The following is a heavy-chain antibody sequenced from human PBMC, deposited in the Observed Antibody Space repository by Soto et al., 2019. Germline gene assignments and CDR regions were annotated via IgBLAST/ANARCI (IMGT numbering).Heavy chain of an antibody. D-gene: IGHD3-10*01. CDR3: ARARGSGTTDAFDI. CDR2: IGTAGDT. V-gene: IGHV3-13*01. J-gene: IGHJ3*02. CDR1: GFTFSSYD. Sequence: GGSLRLSRAASGFTFSSYDMHWVRQATGKGLEWVSAIGTAGDTYYPGSVKGRFTISRENAKNSLYLQMNSLRAGDTAVYYCARARGSGTTDAFDIWGQGTMVTVSS.